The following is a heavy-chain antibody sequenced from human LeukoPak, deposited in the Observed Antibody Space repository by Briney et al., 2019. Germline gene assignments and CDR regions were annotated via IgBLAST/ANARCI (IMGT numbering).Heavy chain of an antibody. J-gene: IGHJ4*02. Sequence: SQTLSLTCTVSGGSISSGSYYWSWIRQPAGKGLEWIGRIYTSGSTNYNPSLKSRVTISVDTSKNQFSLKLSSVTAADTAVYYCARVPPEWELLSYFDYWGQGTLVTVSP. D-gene: IGHD1-26*01. V-gene: IGHV4-61*02. CDR3: ARVPPEWELLSYFDY. CDR1: GGSISSGSYY. CDR2: IYTSGST.